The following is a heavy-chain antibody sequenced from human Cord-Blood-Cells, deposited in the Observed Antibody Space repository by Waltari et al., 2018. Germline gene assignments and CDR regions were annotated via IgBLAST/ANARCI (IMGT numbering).Heavy chain of an antibody. V-gene: IGHV3-15*01. J-gene: IGHJ3*02. Sequence: AASGFTFSNAWMSWVRQAPGKGLEWVGRIKSKTDGGTTDYAAPVKGRLTISRDDSKNTLYLQMNSLKTEDTAVYYCTTLENDYGDYGDAFDIWGQGTMVTVSS. D-gene: IGHD4-17*01. CDR1: GFTFSNAW. CDR3: TTLENDYGDYGDAFDI. CDR2: IKSKTDGGTT.